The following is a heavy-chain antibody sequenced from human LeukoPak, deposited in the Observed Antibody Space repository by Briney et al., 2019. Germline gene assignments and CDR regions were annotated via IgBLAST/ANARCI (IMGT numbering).Heavy chain of an antibody. J-gene: IGHJ3*02. V-gene: IGHV3-74*01. CDR1: GFTFSSHG. CDR3: ARDSPNYSKGAIDI. CDR2: VSTDGTST. D-gene: IGHD1-7*01. Sequence: GSLRLSCAASGFTFSSHGMHWVRQAQGKGLVWVAHVSTDGTSTSSVDSVKGRFTISRDNAKHTLYLQMNSLTADETAVYYCARDSPNYSKGAIDIWGQGTMVTVSS.